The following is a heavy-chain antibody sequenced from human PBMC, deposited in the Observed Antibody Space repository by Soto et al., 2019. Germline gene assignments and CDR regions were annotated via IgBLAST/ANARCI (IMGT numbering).Heavy chain of an antibody. CDR2: INHSGST. CDR3: ASSRGYFQH. J-gene: IGHJ1*01. V-gene: IGHV4-34*01. D-gene: IGHD3-16*01. Sequence: PSETLSLTCAVYGGSFSGYYWSWIRQPPGKGLEWIGEINHSGSTNYNPSLKSRVTISVDTSKNQFSLKLSSVTAADTAVYYCASSRGYFQHWGQGTLVTVSS. CDR1: GGSFSGYY.